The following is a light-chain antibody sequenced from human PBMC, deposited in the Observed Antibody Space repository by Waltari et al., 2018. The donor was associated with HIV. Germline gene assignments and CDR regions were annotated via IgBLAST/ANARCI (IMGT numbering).Light chain of an antibody. Sequence: QSVLTQPPSVSAAPGQKVTIPCPGSNSNVENNYVTWYQHRPGTAPKLLVEEDNMRPSGIPDRFSGSKSGTSATLDISGLQTGDEADYYCGTWDSSLSSAVFGAGTKLAVL. CDR2: EDN. J-gene: IGLJ3*02. CDR3: GTWDSSLSSAV. CDR1: NSNVENNY. V-gene: IGLV1-51*02.